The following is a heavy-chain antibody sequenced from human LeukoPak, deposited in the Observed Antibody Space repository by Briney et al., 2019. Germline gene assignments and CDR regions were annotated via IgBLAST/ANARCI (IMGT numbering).Heavy chain of an antibody. CDR3: VTGSSERDYYDSGTYYLGDS. V-gene: IGHV1-24*01. CDR2: FDSEDGKT. Sequence: ASVKVSCKVSGAILIELSIHWVRQSPGKGLEWMGGFDSEDGKTKAAQSFLDRVSLTEDTSLTTAYMELRSLTSEDTAVYYCVTGSSERDYYDSGTYYLGDSWGQGTVVTVSS. CDR1: GAILIELS. J-gene: IGHJ4*02. D-gene: IGHD3-10*01.